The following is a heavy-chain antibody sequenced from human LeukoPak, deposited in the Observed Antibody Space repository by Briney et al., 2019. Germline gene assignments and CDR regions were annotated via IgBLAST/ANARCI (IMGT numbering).Heavy chain of an antibody. Sequence: ASVKVSCXASGYTFTSYDINWVRQATGQGLEWMGWMNPNSGNTGYAQKFQGRVTMTRNTSISTAYMELSSLRSEDTAVYYCARGLPYYYGSGRSTGDYWGQGTLVTVSS. J-gene: IGHJ4*02. CDR1: GYTFTSYD. D-gene: IGHD3-10*01. V-gene: IGHV1-8*01. CDR2: MNPNSGNT. CDR3: ARGLPYYYGSGRSTGDY.